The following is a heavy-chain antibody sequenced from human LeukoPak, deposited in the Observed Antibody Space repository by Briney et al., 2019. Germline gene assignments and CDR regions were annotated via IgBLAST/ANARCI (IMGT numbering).Heavy chain of an antibody. Sequence: ASVKVSCKXSGYTFTGYYMHWVRQAPGQGLEWMGRINPNSGGTNYAQKFQGRVTMTRDTSISTAYMELSRLRSDDTAAYYCARVKVDQLLSPRGYWFDPWGQGTLVTVSS. CDR1: GYTFTGYY. V-gene: IGHV1-2*06. CDR3: ARVKVDQLLSPRGYWFDP. CDR2: INPNSGGT. D-gene: IGHD2-2*01. J-gene: IGHJ5*02.